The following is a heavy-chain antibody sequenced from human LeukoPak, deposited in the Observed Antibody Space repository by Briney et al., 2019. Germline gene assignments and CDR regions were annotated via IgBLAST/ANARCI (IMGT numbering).Heavy chain of an antibody. CDR3: ARHVHDYIWGSYRHGRYDY. D-gene: IGHD3-16*02. V-gene: IGHV4-39*01. CDR1: GGSISSSSYY. CDR2: IYYSGST. J-gene: IGHJ4*02. Sequence: SETLSLTCTVSGGSISSSSYYWGWIRHPPGKGLEWIGSIYYSGSTYYNPSLKSRVTISVDTSKNQFSLKLSSVTAADTAVYYCARHVHDYIWGSYRHGRYDYWGQGTLVTVSS.